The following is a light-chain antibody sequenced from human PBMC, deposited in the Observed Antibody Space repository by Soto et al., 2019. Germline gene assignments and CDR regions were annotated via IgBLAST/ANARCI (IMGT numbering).Light chain of an antibody. Sequence: QSALTQPRSVSGSPGQSVTISCTGTSSDVGGYNYVSWYQQHPGKAPKLMIYDVSKGVPDRFSGSKSGNTASLTISGLQAEDEADYYCCSYAGNSLWVFGGGTKLTVL. J-gene: IGLJ3*02. CDR3: CSYAGNSLWV. V-gene: IGLV2-11*01. CDR1: SSDVGGYNY. CDR2: DVS.